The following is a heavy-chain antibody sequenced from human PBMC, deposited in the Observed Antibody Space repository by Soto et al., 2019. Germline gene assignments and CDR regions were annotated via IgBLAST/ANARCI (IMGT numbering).Heavy chain of an antibody. D-gene: IGHD2-2*01. CDR3: AREYRLAGKTYETTGLSY. Sequence: ASVKVSCKASGYTFTSYYMHWVRQAPGQGLEWMGIINPSGGSTSYAQKFQGRVTMTRDTSTSTVYMELSSLRSEDTAVYYCAREYRLAGKTYETTGLSYWGQGTLVTVSS. V-gene: IGHV1-46*03. CDR1: GYTFTSYY. CDR2: INPSGGST. J-gene: IGHJ4*02.